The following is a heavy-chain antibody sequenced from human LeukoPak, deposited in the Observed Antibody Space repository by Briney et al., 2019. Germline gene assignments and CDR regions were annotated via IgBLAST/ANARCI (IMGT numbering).Heavy chain of an antibody. CDR1: GFTFSSYS. CDR3: ASSGSYRFDY. J-gene: IGHJ4*02. V-gene: IGHV3-48*02. Sequence: GGSLRLSCAASGFTFSSYSMNWVRQAPGKGLEWVSHITASGTAMFYADSVKGRFTISRDNAKNSLYLQMNSLRDEDTAVYNCASSGSYRFDYWGQGILVTVSS. D-gene: IGHD1-26*01. CDR2: ITASGTAM.